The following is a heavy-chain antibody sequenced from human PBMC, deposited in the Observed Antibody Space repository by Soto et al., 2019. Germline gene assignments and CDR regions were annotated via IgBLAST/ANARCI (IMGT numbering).Heavy chain of an antibody. CDR1: GYTFTSSG. Sequence: QVQLVQSGAEVKKPGASVKVSCRASGYTFTSSGITWVRQAPGQVLEWMGWISAYNGNTDYAQKLQGRVTMTTDTSTSTAYMELRSLRSDDTAVYYCASEVLDYYYGMDVWGQGTTVTVSS. D-gene: IGHD2-8*02. J-gene: IGHJ6*02. CDR2: ISAYNGNT. V-gene: IGHV1-18*01. CDR3: ASEVLDYYYGMDV.